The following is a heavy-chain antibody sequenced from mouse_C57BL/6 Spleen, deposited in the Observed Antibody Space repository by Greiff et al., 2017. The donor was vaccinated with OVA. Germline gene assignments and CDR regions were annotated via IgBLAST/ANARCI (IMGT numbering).Heavy chain of an antibody. CDR3: ARCPTYYGSTDWYFDV. J-gene: IGHJ1*03. CDR1: GYTFTSYW. CDR2: INPSNGGT. V-gene: IGHV1-53*01. D-gene: IGHD1-1*01. Sequence: QVQLQQPGTELVKPGASVKLSCKASGYTFTSYWMHWVKQRPGQGLEWIGNINPSNGGTNYNETLKSKSTLTVDKSSSTAYMQLSILSSEDSTVYYCARCPTYYGSTDWYFDVWGTGTTVTVSS.